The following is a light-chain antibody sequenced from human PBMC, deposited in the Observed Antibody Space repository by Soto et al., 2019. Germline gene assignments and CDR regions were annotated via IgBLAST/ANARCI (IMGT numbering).Light chain of an antibody. Sequence: IQLTQSPSSLSASIGDRVTITCRASQDINSYLAWYQQKPGKAPNLLIYEASILQRGVPSRFSGSISGTDFTLTISSLQAEDFATYYCQQTRSYPSTFGGGTKVDIK. CDR3: QQTRSYPST. J-gene: IGKJ4*01. CDR2: EAS. V-gene: IGKV1-9*01. CDR1: QDINSY.